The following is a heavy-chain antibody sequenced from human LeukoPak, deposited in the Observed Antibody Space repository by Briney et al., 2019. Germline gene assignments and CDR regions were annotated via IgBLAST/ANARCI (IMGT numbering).Heavy chain of an antibody. CDR1: GFTFSSYE. Sequence: PGGSLRLSCAASGFTFSSYEMNWVRQAPGKGLEWVSYISSSGSTIYYADSVKGRFTIFRDNSKNTLYLQMNSLRAEDTAVYYCAKDSGGWFDPWGQGTLVTVSS. D-gene: IGHD3-10*01. CDR3: AKDSGGWFDP. CDR2: ISSSGSTI. J-gene: IGHJ5*02. V-gene: IGHV3-48*03.